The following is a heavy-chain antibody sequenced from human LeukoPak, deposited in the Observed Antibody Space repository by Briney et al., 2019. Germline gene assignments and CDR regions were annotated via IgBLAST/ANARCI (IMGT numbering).Heavy chain of an antibody. CDR3: ATGVIDYYGMDV. CDR1: GYTLTELS. J-gene: IGHJ6*02. Sequence: ASVKVSCKVSGYTLTELSMHWVRQAPGKGLEWIGGFDPEDGETIYAQKFQGRVTMTEDTSTDTAYMELSSLRSEDTAVYYCATGVIDYYGMDVWGQGTTVTVSS. D-gene: IGHD2/OR15-2a*01. V-gene: IGHV1-24*01. CDR2: FDPEDGET.